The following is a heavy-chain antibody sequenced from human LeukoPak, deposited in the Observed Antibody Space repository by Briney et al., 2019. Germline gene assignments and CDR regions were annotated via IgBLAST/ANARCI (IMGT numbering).Heavy chain of an antibody. Sequence: GWSLRLSCAASGFTFSSYGMHWVRQAPGKGLEWVAVISYDGSNKYYADSVKGRFTISRDNSKNTLYLQMNSLRAEDTAVYYCAKDPGHYDSSGYYYPYFDYWGQGTLVTVSS. CDR3: AKDPGHYDSSGYYYPYFDY. V-gene: IGHV3-30*18. D-gene: IGHD3-22*01. J-gene: IGHJ4*02. CDR1: GFTFSSYG. CDR2: ISYDGSNK.